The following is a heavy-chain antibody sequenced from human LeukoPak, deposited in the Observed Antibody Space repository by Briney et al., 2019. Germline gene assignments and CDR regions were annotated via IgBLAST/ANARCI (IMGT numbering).Heavy chain of an antibody. CDR3: ARHVKDYATSGSNRWFDP. CDR1: GDSISNYY. CDR2: IHYNGYT. D-gene: IGHD3-22*01. Sequence: SETLSLTCTVSGDSISNYYWSWIRQPPGKGLEGIGYIHYNGYTNYNPSLKSRVTISVDTSKNQFSLKLSSVTAADTAVYYCARHVKDYATSGSNRWFDPWGQGILVTVSS. J-gene: IGHJ5*02. V-gene: IGHV4-59*08.